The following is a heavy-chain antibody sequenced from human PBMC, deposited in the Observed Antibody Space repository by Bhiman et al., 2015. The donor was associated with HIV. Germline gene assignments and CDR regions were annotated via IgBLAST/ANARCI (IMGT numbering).Heavy chain of an antibody. D-gene: IGHD5-24*01. J-gene: IGHJ4*02. CDR1: EFTFSSYW. CDR2: IKQDGSEK. V-gene: IGHV3-7*02. CDR3: ANSRRDGYIDY. Sequence: EVQLVESGGGLVQPGGSLRLSCAASEFTFSSYWMSWVRQAPGKGLEWVANIKQDGSEKYYVDSVKGRFTISRDNAKNSLYLQMNSLRAEDTAVYYCANSRRDGYIDYWGQGTLVTVSS.